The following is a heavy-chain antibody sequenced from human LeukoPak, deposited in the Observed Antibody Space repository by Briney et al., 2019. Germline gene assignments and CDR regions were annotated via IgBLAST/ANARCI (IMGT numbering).Heavy chain of an antibody. D-gene: IGHD2-15*01. Sequence: EGSLRLSCAASGFTFSSYAMSWVRQAPGGGLEWVSAIGGSGDKTYHADSVKGRFTISRDNSDNRVSLQMDSLRAEDTAVYFCAKDTTAWWYHRAYMNVRGKGTTVTV. V-gene: IGHV3-23*01. CDR1: GFTFSSYA. J-gene: IGHJ6*03. CDR3: AKDTTAWWYHRAYMNV. CDR2: IGGSGDKT.